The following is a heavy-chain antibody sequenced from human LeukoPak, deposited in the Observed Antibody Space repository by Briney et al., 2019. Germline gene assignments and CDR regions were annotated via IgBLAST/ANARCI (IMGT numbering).Heavy chain of an antibody. CDR2: IIARGRST. V-gene: IGHV3-23*01. J-gene: IGHJ4*02. D-gene: IGHD3-22*01. CDR1: GFTFRNYA. CDR3: AISGFGPIDY. Sequence: PGGSLRLSCAASGFTFRNYAMSWVRQAPGKGLEWVSGIIARGRSTYYADSVMGRFTISRDNSKNTLYLQMNSLRAEDTAVYYCAISGFGPIDYWGQGNLVTDSS.